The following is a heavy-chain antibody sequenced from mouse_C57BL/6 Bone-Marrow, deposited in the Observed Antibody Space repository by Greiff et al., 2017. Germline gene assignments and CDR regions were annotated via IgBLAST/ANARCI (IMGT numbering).Heavy chain of an antibody. CDR3: AGDYSDY. V-gene: IGHV5-4*01. Sequence: EVHLVESGGGLVKPGGSLKLSCAASGFTFSSYAMSWVRQTPEKRLEWVATISDGGSYTYYPDNVKGRFTISRDNAKNNLYLQMSHLKSEDTAMYYCAGDYSDYWGQGTSVTVSS. CDR1: GFTFSSYA. J-gene: IGHJ4*01. D-gene: IGHD2-1*01. CDR2: ISDGGSYT.